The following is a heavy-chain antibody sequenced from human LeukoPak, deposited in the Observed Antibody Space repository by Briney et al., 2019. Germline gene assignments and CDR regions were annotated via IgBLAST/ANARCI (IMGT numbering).Heavy chain of an antibody. V-gene: IGHV3-30*02. Sequence: PGGSLRLSCAASGFTFSSYGMHCVRQAPGKGLEWVAFIRYDGSNKYHADSAKGRFTISRDNSKKTLYLQMSSMRAETTAVYYCAREPVYYYYMDVWGKGTTVTVSS. CDR1: GFTFSSYG. CDR2: IRYDGSNK. J-gene: IGHJ6*03. CDR3: AREPVYYYYMDV.